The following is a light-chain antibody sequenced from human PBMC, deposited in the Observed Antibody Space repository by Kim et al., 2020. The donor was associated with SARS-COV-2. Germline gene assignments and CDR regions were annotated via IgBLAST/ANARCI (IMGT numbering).Light chain of an antibody. CDR3: QQRSNWPRLT. V-gene: IGKV3-11*01. CDR2: DAA. Sequence: FPGERATLSCRASQSVSSYLAWYQQRPGQAPRLLIYDAADRATGVPARFSGRGSGTDFTLTISSLESEDFAVYYCQQRSNWPRLTFGGGTKVDIK. J-gene: IGKJ4*01. CDR1: QSVSSY.